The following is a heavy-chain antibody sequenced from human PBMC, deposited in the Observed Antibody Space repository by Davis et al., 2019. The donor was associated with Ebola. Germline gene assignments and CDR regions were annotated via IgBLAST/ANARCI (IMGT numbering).Heavy chain of an antibody. CDR3: ARAPLLWFGELLYRQGWFDP. Sequence: SETLSLTCTVSGGSISSGDYYWSWIRQPPGKGLEWIGYIYYSGSTYYNPSLKSRVTISVDTSKNQFSLKLSSVTAADTAVYYCARAPLLWFGELLYRQGWFDPWGQGTLVTVSS. J-gene: IGHJ5*02. V-gene: IGHV4-30-4*01. CDR1: GGSISSGDYY. D-gene: IGHD3-10*01. CDR2: IYYSGST.